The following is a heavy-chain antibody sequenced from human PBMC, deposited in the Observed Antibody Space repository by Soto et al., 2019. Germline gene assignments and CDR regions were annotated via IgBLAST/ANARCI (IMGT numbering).Heavy chain of an antibody. V-gene: IGHV3-30-3*01. CDR3: ARDTAERYYDSSGYTLDY. J-gene: IGHJ4*02. CDR1: GFTFITYA. CDR2: ISYGGSIK. D-gene: IGHD3-22*01. Sequence: PGGSLRLSCAASGFTFITYAMHWVRQAPGKGLEWVAIISYGGSIKYYADSVKGRFTISRDISKNTLYLQMNSLRVEDTAVYYCARDTAERYYDSSGYTLDYWGQGTLVTVSS.